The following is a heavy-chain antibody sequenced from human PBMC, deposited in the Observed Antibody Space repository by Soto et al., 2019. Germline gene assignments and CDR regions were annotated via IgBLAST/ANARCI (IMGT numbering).Heavy chain of an antibody. CDR3: AKSPRSITIFEVVITTYGMDV. CDR2: IIPIFGTV. D-gene: IGHD3-3*01. V-gene: IGHV1-69*01. J-gene: IGHJ6*02. Sequence: QVQLVQSGAEVKKPGSSVKVSCKASGGTFSSYAISWVRQAPGQGLEWMGGIIPIFGTVNYAQKFQGRVTITADESTSTAYMELSSLRSEDTAVYYCAKSPRSITIFEVVITTYGMDVWGQGTTVTVSS. CDR1: GGTFSSYA.